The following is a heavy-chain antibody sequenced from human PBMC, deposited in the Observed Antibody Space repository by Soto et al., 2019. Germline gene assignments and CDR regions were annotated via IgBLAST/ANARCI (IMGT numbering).Heavy chain of an antibody. J-gene: IGHJ4*02. D-gene: IGHD6-19*01. CDR3: ARAVAVPADFDY. V-gene: IGHV1-3*05. Sequence: QVQLVQSGAEEKKPGASVKVSCKASGYTFTGYAMHWVRQAHGQRLEWMGWINAGNGNTKYSQKFQGRVTITRDTSASKAYMELSSLRSEDTAVYYCARAVAVPADFDYWGQGTLVTVSS. CDR1: GYTFTGYA. CDR2: INAGNGNT.